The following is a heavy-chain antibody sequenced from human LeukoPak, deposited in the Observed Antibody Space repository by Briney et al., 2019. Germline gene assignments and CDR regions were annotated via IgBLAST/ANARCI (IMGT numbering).Heavy chain of an antibody. CDR2: LRGDGET. V-gene: IGHV3-23*01. J-gene: IGHJ4*02. Sequence: GGSLRLSCAASGFTFSTYWMSWVRQAPARGLEWVSSLRGDGETFYIDSVKGRFTLSRDESRNTVYLQLNNLRVEDTAVYFCAKASWVSRADAVLWGQGTLVTVSS. CDR1: GFTFSTYW. D-gene: IGHD3-16*01. CDR3: AKASWVSRADAVL.